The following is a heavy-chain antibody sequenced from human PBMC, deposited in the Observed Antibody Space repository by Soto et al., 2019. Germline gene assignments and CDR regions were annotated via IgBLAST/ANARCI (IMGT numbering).Heavy chain of an antibody. J-gene: IGHJ4*02. CDR2: INPNSGGT. CDR3: ARQLAYCGGDCYTEPIDY. V-gene: IGHV1-2*02. Sequence: QVQLVQSGAEVKKPGASVKVSCKASGYIFTGYYIHWVRQAPGQGLEWMGWINPNSGGTKYAQKFQGRVTMTRDTSISTAYVDLSRLDSDDTAVYYCARQLAYCGGDCYTEPIDYWGQGTLVTVSS. D-gene: IGHD2-21*02. CDR1: GYIFTGYY.